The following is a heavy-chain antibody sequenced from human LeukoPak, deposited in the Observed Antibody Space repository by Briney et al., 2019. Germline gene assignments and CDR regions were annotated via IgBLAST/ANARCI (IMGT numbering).Heavy chain of an antibody. J-gene: IGHJ4*02. Sequence: GGSLRLSCAASGFTFSSYGMHWVRQAPGKGLEWVAVIWYDGSNKYYADSVKGRFTISRDNSKNTVYLQMNSLRAEDTAVYYCARALRDGYNRGIDYWGQGTLVTVSS. D-gene: IGHD5-24*01. V-gene: IGHV3-33*01. CDR3: ARALRDGYNRGIDY. CDR2: IWYDGSNK. CDR1: GFTFSSYG.